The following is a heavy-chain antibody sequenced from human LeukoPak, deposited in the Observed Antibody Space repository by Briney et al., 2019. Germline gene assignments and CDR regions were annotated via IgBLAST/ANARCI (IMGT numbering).Heavy chain of an antibody. Sequence: SQTLSLTCAVSGGSISSGGYSWSWIRQPPGKGLEWIGYIYHSGSTYYNPSLKSRVTISVDRPKNQFSLKLSSVTAADTAVYYCARTSYVDTAMVFDPWGQGTLVTVSS. V-gene: IGHV4-30-2*01. CDR1: GGSISSGGYS. D-gene: IGHD5-18*01. CDR3: ARTSYVDTAMVFDP. J-gene: IGHJ5*02. CDR2: IYHSGST.